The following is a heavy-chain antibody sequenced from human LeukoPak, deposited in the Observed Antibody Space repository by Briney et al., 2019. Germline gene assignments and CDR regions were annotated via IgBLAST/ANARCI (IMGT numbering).Heavy chain of an antibody. CDR2: IYYSGST. CDR3: ARQALYPYYAMDV. J-gene: IGHJ6*02. D-gene: IGHD2-8*01. Sequence: KPSETLSLTCTVSGGSISSSSYYWGWIRQPPGKGLEWIGSIYYSGSTYYNPSLKSRVTISVDTSKNQFSLKLSSVTAADTAVYYCARQALYPYYAMDVWGRGTTVTVSS. CDR1: GGSISSSSYY. V-gene: IGHV4-39*01.